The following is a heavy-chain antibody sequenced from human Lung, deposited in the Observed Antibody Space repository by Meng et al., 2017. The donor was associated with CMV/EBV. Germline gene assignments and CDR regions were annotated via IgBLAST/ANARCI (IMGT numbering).Heavy chain of an antibody. CDR1: GGSLNGYY. CDR2: INYSGTT. J-gene: IGHJ4*02. Sequence: SETXSLTCAVYGGSLNGYYWSWIRQPPGKGLEWIAEINYSGTTNYSPSLKSRVTISLHSSKNQFSLNLNSVTAADTAVYYCARAYCSSTSCPEGYWGQGSXVTVSS. D-gene: IGHD2-2*01. CDR3: ARAYCSSTSCPEGY. V-gene: IGHV4-34*01.